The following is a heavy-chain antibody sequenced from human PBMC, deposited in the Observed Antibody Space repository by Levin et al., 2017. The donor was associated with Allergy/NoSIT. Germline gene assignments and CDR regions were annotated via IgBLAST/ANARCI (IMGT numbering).Heavy chain of an antibody. V-gene: IGHV3-23*01. CDR2: ISGSGGRT. D-gene: IGHD1/OR15-1a*01. J-gene: IGHJ3*02. Sequence: GGSLRLSCAASGFTFSNYAMSWVRQAPGKGLEWVSAISGSGGRTYYADSVKGRFTISRDNSKNTLYLQMNSLRAEDTAVYYCAKASRRLNKFFQDVFFSDSNDAFDIWGQGTMVTVSS. CDR1: GFTFSNYA. CDR3: AKASRRLNKFFQDVFFSDSNDAFDI.